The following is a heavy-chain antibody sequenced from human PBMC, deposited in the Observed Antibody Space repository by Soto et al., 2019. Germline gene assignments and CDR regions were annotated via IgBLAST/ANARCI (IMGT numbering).Heavy chain of an antibody. CDR3: AKDPNYDILTTYYGMDV. CDR2: IKQDESEK. Sequence: GGSLRLSCAVSGFTFSNYWMSWVRQAPGKGLEWVATIKQDESEKYYGDSVKGRFTISRDNSRNTLYLQMNSPRAEDTAVYYCAKDPNYDILTTYYGMDVWGQGTTVTVSS. V-gene: IGHV3-7*01. CDR1: GFTFSNYW. J-gene: IGHJ6*02. D-gene: IGHD3-9*01.